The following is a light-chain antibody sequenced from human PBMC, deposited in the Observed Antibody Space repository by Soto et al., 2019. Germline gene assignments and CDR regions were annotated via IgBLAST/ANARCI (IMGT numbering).Light chain of an antibody. CDR3: QQSLDNPRT. V-gene: IGKV1-39*01. CDR1: QKIHNF. CDR2: LAS. Sequence: DIQLTQSPSSLSASVGDRVTITCRASQKIHNFLSWYQHKRGKAPKLLIFLASTLETGVPSRFAGSGSGTDFTLNISHLEPEDFETYYCQQSLDNPRTFGGGTRVEIQ. J-gene: IGKJ4*01.